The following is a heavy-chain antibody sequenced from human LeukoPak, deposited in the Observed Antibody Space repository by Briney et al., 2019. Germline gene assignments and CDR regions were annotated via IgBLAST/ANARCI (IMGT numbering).Heavy chain of an antibody. D-gene: IGHD3/OR15-3a*01. J-gene: IGHJ4*02. CDR1: GLTLSNYG. CDR3: AKRGVVIRVILVGFHKAAYYFES. V-gene: IGHV3-23*01. Sequence: PGGSLRLSCAVSGLTLSNYGMSWVRQAPGKGLEWVAGISDRGGSTNYADSVKGRFTISRDNPKNTLYLQMNSLRAEDTAVYFCAKRGVVIRVILVGFHKAAYYFESWGQGALVTVSS. CDR2: ISDRGGST.